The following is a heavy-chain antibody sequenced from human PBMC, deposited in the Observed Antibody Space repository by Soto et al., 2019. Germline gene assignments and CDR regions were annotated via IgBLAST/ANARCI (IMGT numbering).Heavy chain of an antibody. D-gene: IGHD6-19*01. CDR3: ARARRLEGIAVAGFDY. Sequence: PSETLSLTSTVSGGSISSFYWSWIRQPPGKGLEWIGYIYYSGSTNYNPSLKSRVTISVDTSKNQFSLKLSSVTAADTAVYYCARARRLEGIAVAGFDYWGQGTLVTVS. CDR1: GGSISSFY. V-gene: IGHV4-59*01. J-gene: IGHJ4*02. CDR2: IYYSGST.